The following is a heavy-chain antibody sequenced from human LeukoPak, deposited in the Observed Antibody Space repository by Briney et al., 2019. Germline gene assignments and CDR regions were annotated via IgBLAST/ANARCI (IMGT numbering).Heavy chain of an antibody. D-gene: IGHD3-22*01. CDR3: ARGTEVYYDSSSYYSY. J-gene: IGHJ4*02. V-gene: IGHV3-20*04. Sequence: GGSLRLSCVASGFTFDDYGMGWVRQVPGKGLEWVSGTNWNGGSTGYAHSVKGRFTISRGHAKNSLYLQMNSLRAEDTAFYYCARGTEVYYDSSSYYSYWGQGTLVTVSS. CDR1: GFTFDDYG. CDR2: TNWNGGST.